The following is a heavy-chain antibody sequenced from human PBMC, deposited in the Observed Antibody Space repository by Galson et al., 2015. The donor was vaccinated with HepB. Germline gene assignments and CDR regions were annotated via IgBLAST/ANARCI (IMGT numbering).Heavy chain of an antibody. Sequence: SLRLSCAASGFTFSSYAMSWVRQAPGKGLEWVSAISGSGGSTYYADSVKGRFTISRDNPKNTLYLQMNSLRAEDTAVYYCAKDNAAVAGLPCDYWGQGTLVTVSS. CDR3: AKDNAAVAGLPCDY. CDR2: ISGSGGST. V-gene: IGHV3-23*01. CDR1: GFTFSSYA. D-gene: IGHD6-19*01. J-gene: IGHJ4*02.